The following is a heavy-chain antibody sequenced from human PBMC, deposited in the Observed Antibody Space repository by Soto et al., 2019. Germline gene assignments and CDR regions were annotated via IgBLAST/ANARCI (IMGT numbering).Heavy chain of an antibody. CDR1: GFTFSSYA. CDR3: ANRVSPYDYVWDPLDY. V-gene: IGHV3-23*01. Sequence: GGSLRLSCAASGFTFSSYAMSWVRQAPGKGLEWVSAISGSGGSTYYADSVKGRFTISRDNSKNTLYLQMNSLRAEDTAVYYCANRVSPYDYVWDPLDYWGQGTLVTVSS. D-gene: IGHD3-16*01. CDR2: ISGSGGST. J-gene: IGHJ4*02.